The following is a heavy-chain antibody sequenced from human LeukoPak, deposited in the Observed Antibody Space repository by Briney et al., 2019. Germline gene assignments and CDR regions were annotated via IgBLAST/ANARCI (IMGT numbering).Heavy chain of an antibody. CDR2: ISAYNGHT. CDR1: GYTFTSYG. V-gene: IGHV1-18*01. D-gene: IGHD2-21*02. Sequence: ASVKVSCKASGYTFTSYGISWVRQAPGQGLEWMGWISAYNGHTNYAQKLQGRVTMTTDTSTSTAYMELRSLRSDDTAVYYCARTHIVVVTSLGDAFDIWGQGTMVTVSS. CDR3: ARTHIVVVTSLGDAFDI. J-gene: IGHJ3*02.